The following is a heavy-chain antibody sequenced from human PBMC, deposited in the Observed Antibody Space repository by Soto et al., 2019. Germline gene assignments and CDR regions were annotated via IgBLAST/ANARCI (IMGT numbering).Heavy chain of an antibody. CDR2: IYPGDSDT. J-gene: IGHJ6*02. V-gene: IGHV5-51*01. D-gene: IGHD2-8*01. CDR1: GYRFTTSW. Sequence: GESLKISCKGSGYRFTTSWIGWVRQMPGKGLEWMGIIYPGDSDTRYSPSFQGHVTISADKSISTAYLQWSSLRADDTAVYYCAKGHTNENGHYSYYGMDVWGQGTTVTVSS. CDR3: AKGHTNENGHYSYYGMDV.